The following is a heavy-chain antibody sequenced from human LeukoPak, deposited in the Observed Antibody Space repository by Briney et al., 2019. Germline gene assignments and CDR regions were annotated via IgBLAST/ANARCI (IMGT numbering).Heavy chain of an antibody. J-gene: IGHJ6*03. CDR3: TRQAANYGDYVGDYYYYMDV. V-gene: IGHV4-39*01. D-gene: IGHD4-17*01. CDR2: TYYSGST. Sequence: SETLSLTCTVSGGSISSSSYYWGWIRQPPGKGLEWIGSTYYSGSTYYNPSLKSRVTISVDTSKNQFSLKLSSVTAADTAVYYCTRQAANYGDYVGDYYYYMDVWGKGTTVTVSS. CDR1: GGSISSSSYY.